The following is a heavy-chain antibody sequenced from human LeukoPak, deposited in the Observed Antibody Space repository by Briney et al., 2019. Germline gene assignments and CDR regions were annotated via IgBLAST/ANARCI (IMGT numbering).Heavy chain of an antibody. CDR3: ARELGYSYGYAFDI. V-gene: IGHV3-21*01. D-gene: IGHD5-18*01. CDR1: GFTFSSYS. CDR2: ISSSSSYI. J-gene: IGHJ3*02. Sequence: PGGSLRLSCAASGFTFSSYSMNWVRQAPGKGLEWVSSISSSSSYIYYADSVKGRFTISRDNAKNSLYLQMNSLRAEDTAVYYCARELGYSYGYAFDIWGQGTMVTVSS.